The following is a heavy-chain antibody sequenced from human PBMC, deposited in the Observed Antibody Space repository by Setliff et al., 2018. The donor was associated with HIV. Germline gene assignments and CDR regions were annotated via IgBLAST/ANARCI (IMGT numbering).Heavy chain of an antibody. D-gene: IGHD6-19*01. J-gene: IGHJ5*02. Sequence: ASVKVSCKASGYIFSNYAIHWVRQAPGQRLEWMGWINADNGNTKYSEKFQGRVTITRDTAASTVYMELSSLKSEDTAVYYCAREGQWLAWGQGTLVTVSS. V-gene: IGHV1-3*01. CDR1: GYIFSNYA. CDR2: INADNGNT. CDR3: AREGQWLA.